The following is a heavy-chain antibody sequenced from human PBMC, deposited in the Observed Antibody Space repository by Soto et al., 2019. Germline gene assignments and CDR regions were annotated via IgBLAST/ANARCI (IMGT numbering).Heavy chain of an antibody. V-gene: IGHV7-4-1*01. Sequence: ASVKVSCKASGYTFTSYAMNWVRQAPGQGLEWMGWINTNTGNPTYAQGFTGRFVFSLDTSVSTAYLQICSLKAEDTAVYYCARHGAGGQPLYYFDYWGQGTLVTVS. CDR3: ARHGAGGQPLYYFDY. CDR1: GYTFTSYA. D-gene: IGHD2-2*01. CDR2: INTNTGNP. J-gene: IGHJ4*02.